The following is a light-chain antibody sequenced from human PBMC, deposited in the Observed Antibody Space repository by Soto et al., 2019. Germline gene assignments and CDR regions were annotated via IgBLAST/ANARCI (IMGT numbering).Light chain of an antibody. CDR3: QRYGDSPLT. J-gene: IGKJ3*01. CDR2: HAS. V-gene: IGKV3-20*01. Sequence: EIVLTQSPGTQSLSPGERATLSSRASQSVSSNYLAWYQQKPGQAPRLLIFHASTRVSGIPDRFSGSGSGTDFTLTISRLEPEDFAVYYCQRYGDSPLTFGPGTKVDIK. CDR1: QSVSSNY.